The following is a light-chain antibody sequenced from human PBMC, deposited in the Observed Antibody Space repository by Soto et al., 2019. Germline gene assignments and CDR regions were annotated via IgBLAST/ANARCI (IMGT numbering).Light chain of an antibody. J-gene: IGKJ5*01. CDR2: GAS. CDR3: QQYGGSPIT. V-gene: IGKV3-20*01. Sequence: IVLTQSPGTLSLSPGEGVTLSCRASQSVTTRLAWYQHKPGQAPTLLMSGASNRASGVPVRFSGSGAGTDFTLTITRLEPEDFALYYCQQYGGSPITFGLGTRLEI. CDR1: QSVTTR.